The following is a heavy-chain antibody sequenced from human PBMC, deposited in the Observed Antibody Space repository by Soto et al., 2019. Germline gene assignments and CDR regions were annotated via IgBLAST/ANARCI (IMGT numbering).Heavy chain of an antibody. CDR1: KFTFASYV. D-gene: IGHD3-10*01. V-gene: IGHV3-30*04. CDR2: ISFDGTNK. J-gene: IGHJ6*02. CDR3: GREMILIIMGGMSAMDV. Sequence: QVQLVESGGGVVQPERSQRLSCTASKFTFASYVMHWVRQAPGEGLEWVALISFDGTNKYYADSVKGRFTISRDNSHNTIYLQNNSLKSEDTAVYYCGREMILIIMGGMSAMDVWGQGTTVTVS.